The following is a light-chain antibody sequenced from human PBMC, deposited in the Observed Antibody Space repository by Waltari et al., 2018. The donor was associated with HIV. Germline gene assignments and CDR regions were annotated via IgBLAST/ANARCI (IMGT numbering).Light chain of an antibody. CDR3: NSRDSSGHWF. J-gene: IGLJ3*02. V-gene: IGLV3-19*01. CDR2: GEN. CDR1: SVRSYY. Sequence: SSELAQDPAVSVALGQTVRITCQGNSVRSYYASWYQQTPGPAPLLVVYGENNRPSGIPDRFSGSSAGNTASLTIAGAQAEDEADYYCNSRDSSGHWFFGGGTKVTVL.